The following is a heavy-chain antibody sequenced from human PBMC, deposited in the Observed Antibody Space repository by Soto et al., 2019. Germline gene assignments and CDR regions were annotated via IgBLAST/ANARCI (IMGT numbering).Heavy chain of an antibody. CDR1: GDSIGNYY. J-gene: IGHJ6*02. CDR3: ARPKKIRNRLLDYYYGMDV. Sequence: QVQLQESGPGLMKPSETLSLTCTVSGDSIGNYYWTWIRQPAGERLEWIGRIYTIGDTNYNPSLKSRVTMSMDTSKNKFSLRLNSVTAADTGVYYCARPKKIRNRLLDYYYGMDVWGQGISVTVSS. V-gene: IGHV4-4*07. CDR2: IYTIGDT.